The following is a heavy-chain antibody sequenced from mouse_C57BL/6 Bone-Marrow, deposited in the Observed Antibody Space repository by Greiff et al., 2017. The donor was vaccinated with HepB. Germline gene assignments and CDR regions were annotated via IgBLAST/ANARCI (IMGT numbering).Heavy chain of an antibody. CDR3: ARGRDYDYDLFAY. D-gene: IGHD2-4*01. CDR2: ISSGGSYT. V-gene: IGHV5-6*02. CDR1: GFTFSSYG. J-gene: IGHJ3*01. Sequence: EVMLVESGGDLVKPGGSLKLSCAASGFTFSSYGMSWVRQTPDKRLEWVATISSGGSYTYYPDSVKGRFTISRDNAKNTLYLQMSSLTSEDTAMYYCARGRDYDYDLFAYWGQGTLVTVSA.